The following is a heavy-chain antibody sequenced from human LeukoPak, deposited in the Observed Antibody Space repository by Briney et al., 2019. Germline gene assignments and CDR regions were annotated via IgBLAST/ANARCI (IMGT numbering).Heavy chain of an antibody. J-gene: IGHJ3*02. CDR3: ARVGSDRNVFDI. Sequence: QSGGSLRLSCAASGFTFSSSGMHWVRQAPGKGLEWVAVIWYDGSNKYYTESVKGRFAISRDNSKNTLYLQMNSLRVEDTAVYCCARVGSDRNVFDIWGQGTMVTVSS. V-gene: IGHV3-33*01. CDR2: IWYDGSNK. CDR1: GFTFSSSG. D-gene: IGHD1-14*01.